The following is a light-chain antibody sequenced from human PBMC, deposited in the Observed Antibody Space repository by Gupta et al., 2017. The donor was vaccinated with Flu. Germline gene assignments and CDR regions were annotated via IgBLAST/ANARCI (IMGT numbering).Light chain of an antibody. V-gene: IGLV2-23*01. CDR1: SRDVGSYDI. J-gene: IGLJ1*01. CDR3: GSEAGTSTPYV. CDR2: EES. Sequence: SALPQPASVSVSPLPSVTTSCTATSRDVGSYDIVSWYQQHPGQAPKLMIYEESQRPSGVADRFSGSKSGNTASLTIAGLQAEEEADYYCGSEAGTSTPYVFGTGTKVTVL.